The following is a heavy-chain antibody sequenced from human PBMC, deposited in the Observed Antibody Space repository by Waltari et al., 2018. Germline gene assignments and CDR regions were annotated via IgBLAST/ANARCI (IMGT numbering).Heavy chain of an antibody. Sequence: QVQLVESRGGVVQPGRSLRLSCAASGFTFSSYAMHWVRRAPGKGLEWVAVISYDGSNKYYADSVKGRFTISRDNSKNTLYLQMNSLRAEDTAVYYCAREVVVSFVSETQDYWGQGTLVTVSS. J-gene: IGHJ4*02. CDR1: GFTFSSYA. V-gene: IGHV3-30-3*01. D-gene: IGHD2-15*01. CDR3: AREVVVSFVSETQDY. CDR2: ISYDGSNK.